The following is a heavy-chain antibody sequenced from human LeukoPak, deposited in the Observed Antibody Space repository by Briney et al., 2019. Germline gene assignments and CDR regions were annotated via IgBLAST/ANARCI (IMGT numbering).Heavy chain of an antibody. V-gene: IGHV3-23*01. CDR1: GFTFSSYA. CDR3: ATQLWEWELDFDY. Sequence: GGSLRLSCAASGFTFSSYAMSWVRQAPGKGLEGVSAISGSGGSTYYADSVKDRFTISRDNSKNTLYLQMNSLRAEDTAVYYCATQLWEWELDFDYWGQGTLVTVSS. J-gene: IGHJ4*02. CDR2: ISGSGGST. D-gene: IGHD1-26*01.